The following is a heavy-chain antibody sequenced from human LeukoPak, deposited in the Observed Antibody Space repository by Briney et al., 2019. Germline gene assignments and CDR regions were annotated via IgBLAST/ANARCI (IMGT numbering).Heavy chain of an antibody. D-gene: IGHD3-16*01. CDR2: LASDETNK. CDR1: GLTISDSW. Sequence: GGSLRLSCAASGLTISDSWIHWVRQAPGKGLMWVSRLASDETNKIYADSVKGRFTISRDNAKNTLYLQMNSLRVEDTGIYHCARDAGWGRLDSWGQGALVTVSS. V-gene: IGHV3-74*01. CDR3: ARDAGWGRLDS. J-gene: IGHJ4*02.